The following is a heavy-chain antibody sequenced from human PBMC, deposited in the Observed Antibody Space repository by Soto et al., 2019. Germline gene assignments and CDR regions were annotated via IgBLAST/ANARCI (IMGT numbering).Heavy chain of an antibody. J-gene: IGHJ4*02. Sequence: GGSLRLSCAASGFSFRSYVMSWVRQAPGKGLEWVSGISGGGGTTYYADSVKGRFTISRDNSKNTLYLQMSSLRAEDAALYYCAKESSSSSLSPIAQFDCWGQGTLVTVST. D-gene: IGHD6-13*01. CDR1: GFSFRSYV. CDR2: ISGGGGTT. CDR3: AKESSSSSLSPIAQFDC. V-gene: IGHV3-23*01.